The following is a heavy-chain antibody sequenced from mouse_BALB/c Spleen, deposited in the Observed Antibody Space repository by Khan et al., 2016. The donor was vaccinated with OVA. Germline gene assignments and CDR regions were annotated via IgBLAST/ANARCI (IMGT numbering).Heavy chain of an antibody. CDR2: ISSDSNTI. CDR1: GFTFTSYG. V-gene: IGHV5-17*02. D-gene: IGHD1-1*01. Sequence: EVMLVESGGGLVQSGGSRKLSCAASGFTFTSYGMHWIRQAPEKGLEWVAYISSDSNTIYYADTVKGRFTISSDNPKNTLFLQMTSLRSGDTAMYFCATSYFYGYYFDYWGQGTTLTVSS. J-gene: IGHJ2*01. CDR3: ATSYFYGYYFDY.